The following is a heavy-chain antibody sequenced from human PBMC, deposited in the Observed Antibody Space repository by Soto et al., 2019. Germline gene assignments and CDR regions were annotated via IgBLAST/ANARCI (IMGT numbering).Heavy chain of an antibody. D-gene: IGHD2-2*01. CDR3: ASYCSSTSCSPPNWFDP. Sequence: EVQLVESGGGLVKPGGSLRLSCAASGFTFSSYSMNWVRQAPGKGLEWVSSISSSSSYIYYADSVKGRFTISRDNAKNSLYLQMNSLRADDTAVYYCASYCSSTSCSPPNWFDPWGQGTLVTVSS. J-gene: IGHJ5*02. V-gene: IGHV3-21*01. CDR2: ISSSSSYI. CDR1: GFTFSSYS.